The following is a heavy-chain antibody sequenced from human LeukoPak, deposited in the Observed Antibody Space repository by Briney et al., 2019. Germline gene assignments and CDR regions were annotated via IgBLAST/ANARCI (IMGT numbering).Heavy chain of an antibody. CDR1: GGSISSNNYY. V-gene: IGHV4-39*07. D-gene: IGHD3-22*01. CDR2: IYYSGST. Sequence: SETLSLTCTVSGGSISSNNYYWGWIRQPPGKGLEWIGSIYYSGSTYYNPSLKSRVTISVDTSKNQFSLMLGSVTAADTAVYYCARVKSNGYYPTYYFDYWGQGTLVTVSS. CDR3: ARVKSNGYYPTYYFDY. J-gene: IGHJ4*02.